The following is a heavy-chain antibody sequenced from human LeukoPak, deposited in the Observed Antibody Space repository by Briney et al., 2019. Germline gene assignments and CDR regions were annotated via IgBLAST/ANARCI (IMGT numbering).Heavy chain of an antibody. V-gene: IGHV3-30-3*01. D-gene: IGHD6-13*01. CDR1: GFTFSSYA. J-gene: IGHJ3*02. CDR3: ARIGAAATGAFDI. CDR2: ISYDGSNK. Sequence: GRSLRLSCAASGFTFSSYAMHWVRQAPGKGLEWVAVISYDGSNKYYADSVKGRFTISRDNSKNTLYLQMNSLRAEDTAVYYCARIGAAATGAFDIWGQGTMVTVSS.